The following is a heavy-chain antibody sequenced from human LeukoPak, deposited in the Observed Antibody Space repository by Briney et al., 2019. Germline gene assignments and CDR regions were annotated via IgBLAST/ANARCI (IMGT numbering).Heavy chain of an antibody. CDR1: GGSFSGYY. CDR2: INHSGST. Sequence: SETLSLTCAVYGGSFSGYYWSWIRQPPGKGLEWIGEINHSGSTNYNPSLKSRVTISVDTSKNQFSLKLSSVTAADTAVYYCARGGREFSYDSSGDDYWGQGTLVTVSS. J-gene: IGHJ4*02. D-gene: IGHD3-22*01. CDR3: ARGGREFSYDSSGDDY. V-gene: IGHV4-34*01.